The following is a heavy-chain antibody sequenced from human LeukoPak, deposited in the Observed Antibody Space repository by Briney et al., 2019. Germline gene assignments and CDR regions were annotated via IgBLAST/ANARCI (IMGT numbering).Heavy chain of an antibody. Sequence: SETLSLTCAVYGGSFSGYYWSWIRQPPGKGLEWIGEINHSGSTNYNPSLTSQVTISVDAAKNQFSLTLSSMTATDAAVYYCARGRNRRFLEWLAPNNWFDPWGQGTLVTASS. V-gene: IGHV4-34*01. CDR1: GGSFSGYY. CDR2: INHSGST. CDR3: ARGRNRRFLEWLAPNNWFDP. D-gene: IGHD3-3*01. J-gene: IGHJ5*02.